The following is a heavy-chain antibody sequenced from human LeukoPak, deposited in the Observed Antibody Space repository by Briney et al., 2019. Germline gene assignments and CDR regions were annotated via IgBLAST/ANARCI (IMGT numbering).Heavy chain of an antibody. D-gene: IGHD3-10*01. CDR2: IYYSGST. Sequence: PSETLSLTCTVSGGSISSYYWSWIRQPPGKGLEWIGYIYYSGSTNYNPSLKSRVTISVDTSKNQFSLKLSSVTAADTAVYYCARGITMVRGVIQNWFDPWGQGTLVTVSS. CDR3: ARGITMVRGVIQNWFDP. V-gene: IGHV4-59*01. J-gene: IGHJ5*02. CDR1: GGSISSYY.